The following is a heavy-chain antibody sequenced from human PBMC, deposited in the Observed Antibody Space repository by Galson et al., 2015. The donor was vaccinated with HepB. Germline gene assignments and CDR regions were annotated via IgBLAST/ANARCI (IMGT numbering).Heavy chain of an antibody. CDR3: ARGRRIVVVVAATQAVVGDAFDI. V-gene: IGHV1-69*10. CDR1: GGTFSSYA. D-gene: IGHD2-15*01. CDR2: IIPILGIA. Sequence: SVKVSCKASGGTFSSYAISWVRQAPGQGLEWMGGIIPILGIANYAQKFQGRVTITADKSTSTAYMELSSLRSEDTAVYYCARGRRIVVVVAATQAVVGDAFDIWGQGTMVTVSS. J-gene: IGHJ3*02.